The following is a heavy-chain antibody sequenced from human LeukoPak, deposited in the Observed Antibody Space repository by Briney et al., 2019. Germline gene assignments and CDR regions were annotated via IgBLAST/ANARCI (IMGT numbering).Heavy chain of an antibody. CDR1: GFTFSNSA. CDR2: IVVGSGNT. CDR3: AADPRGVGATNDAFDI. D-gene: IGHD1-26*01. V-gene: IGHV1-58*01. Sequence: SVKVSCKASGFTFSNSAVQWVRQARGQRLEWIGWIVVGSGNTNYAQKFQERVTITRDMSTSTAYMGLSSLRSEDTAVYYCAADPRGVGATNDAFDIWGQGTTVTVSS. J-gene: IGHJ3*02.